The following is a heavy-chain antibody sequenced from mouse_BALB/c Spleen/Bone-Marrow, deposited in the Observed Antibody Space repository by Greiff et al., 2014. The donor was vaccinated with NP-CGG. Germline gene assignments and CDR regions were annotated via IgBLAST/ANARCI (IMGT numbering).Heavy chain of an antibody. CDR1: GYAFTNYL. CDR3: ARGINTGDFDY. Sequence: VQLQQSGAELVRPGTSVKVSCKASGYAFTNYLIEWVKQRPGQGLEWIGVINPGSGGTNYNEKFKGKATLTADKSSSTAYMQLSSMTSDDSAVYFCARGINTGDFDYWGQGTTLTVSS. V-gene: IGHV1-54*01. J-gene: IGHJ2*01. CDR2: INPGSGGT. D-gene: IGHD1-1*01.